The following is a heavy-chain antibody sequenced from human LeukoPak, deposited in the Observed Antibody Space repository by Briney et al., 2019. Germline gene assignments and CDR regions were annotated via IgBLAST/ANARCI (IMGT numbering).Heavy chain of an antibody. Sequence: SETLSLTCTVTGGSISSSSYYWGWIRQPPGKGLEWIGSIYYSGSTYYNPSLKGRVTISVDTSKNQFSLKLSSVTAADTAVYYCARQGIAAAGTGDWFDPWGQGTLVTVSS. CDR2: IYYSGST. CDR1: GGSISSSSYY. CDR3: ARQGIAAAGTGDWFDP. J-gene: IGHJ5*02. V-gene: IGHV4-39*01. D-gene: IGHD6-13*01.